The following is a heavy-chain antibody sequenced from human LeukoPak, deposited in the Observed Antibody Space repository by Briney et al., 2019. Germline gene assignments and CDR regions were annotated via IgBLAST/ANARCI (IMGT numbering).Heavy chain of an antibody. CDR3: AREARGTRAAFDV. D-gene: IGHD2-8*01. J-gene: IGHJ3*01. CDR2: IKEDGTHK. Sequence: GGSLRLSCAASGFTFSSYWMSWVRQAPGEGLEWAANIKEDGTHKYYVGSVRGRFTISRGNAKNSLYLQMNSLRAEDTAIYYCAREARGTRAAFDVWGQGTMVTVFS. V-gene: IGHV3-7*01. CDR1: GFTFSSYW.